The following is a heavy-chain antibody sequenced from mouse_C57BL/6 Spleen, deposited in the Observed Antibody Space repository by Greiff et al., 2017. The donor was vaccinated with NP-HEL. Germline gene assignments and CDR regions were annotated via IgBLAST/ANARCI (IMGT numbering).Heavy chain of an antibody. CDR2: IRNKANGYTT. CDR1: GFTFTDYY. Sequence: EVKLVESGGGLVQPGGSLSLSCAASGFTFTDYYMSWVRQPPGKALEWLGFIRNKANGYTTEYSASVKGRFTISRDNSQSILYLQMNALRAEDSATYYCGRYRWSRRGGMDYWGQGTAVTVSS. CDR3: GRYRWSRRGGMDY. D-gene: IGHD2-2*01. V-gene: IGHV7-3*01. J-gene: IGHJ4*01.